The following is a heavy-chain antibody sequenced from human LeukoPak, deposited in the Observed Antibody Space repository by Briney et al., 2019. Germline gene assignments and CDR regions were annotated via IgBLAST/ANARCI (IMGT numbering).Heavy chain of an antibody. V-gene: IGHV4-31*03. D-gene: IGHD3-16*02. CDR1: GGSISSGGYY. CDR2: IYYSGST. CDR3: ARVIGLSGRTFDY. J-gene: IGHJ4*02. Sequence: SETLSLTCTVSGGSISSGGYYWSWIRQHPGKGLEWIGYIYYSGSTYYNPSLKSRVTISVDTSKNQFSLKLSSVTAADTAVYYCARVIGLSGRTFDYWGQGTLVTVSS.